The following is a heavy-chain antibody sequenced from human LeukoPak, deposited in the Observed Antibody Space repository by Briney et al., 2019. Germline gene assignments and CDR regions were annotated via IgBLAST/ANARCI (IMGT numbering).Heavy chain of an antibody. D-gene: IGHD2-15*01. CDR1: GFTFSSYS. CDR3: ARVGVAATSDAFDI. CDR2: ISSSSSYI. Sequence: PGGSLRLSCAASGFTFSSYSMNWVRQAPGKGLEWVSSISSSSSYIYYADSVKGRFTISRDNAKNSLYLQMNSLRAEDTAVYYCARVGVAATSDAFDIWGQGTMVTVSS. V-gene: IGHV3-21*01. J-gene: IGHJ3*02.